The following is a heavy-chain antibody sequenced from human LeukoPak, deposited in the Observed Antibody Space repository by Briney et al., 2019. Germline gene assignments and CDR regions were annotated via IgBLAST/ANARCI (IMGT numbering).Heavy chain of an antibody. CDR1: GSTFTSYG. CDR2: ISTNNGNT. J-gene: IGHJ3*02. V-gene: IGHV1-18*01. D-gene: IGHD3-22*01. CDR3: ARDWYDYYDSSGETHDAFDI. Sequence: ASVKLSCKAAGSTFTSYGISWVRQAPGQGLEWMGWISTNNGNTNYAQKHQGRVTMTTDTSTSTAYMELRSLRSDDTDVYYSARDWYDYYDSSGETHDAFDIWGQGTMVTVSS.